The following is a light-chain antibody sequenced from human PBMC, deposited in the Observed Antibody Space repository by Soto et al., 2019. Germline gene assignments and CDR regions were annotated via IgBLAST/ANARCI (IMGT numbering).Light chain of an antibody. CDR3: QQYENLPLT. J-gene: IGKJ3*01. CDR2: DAS. CDR1: HDIGNY. Sequence: DVKITQSPSSLSASVGDRVAITCQASHDIGNYLNWYQQKPGKAPKLLIYDASNLETGVPSRFSGRGSGTDLTFTISSLQPEDIATYYCQQYENLPLTFGPGTKVDIK. V-gene: IGKV1-33*01.